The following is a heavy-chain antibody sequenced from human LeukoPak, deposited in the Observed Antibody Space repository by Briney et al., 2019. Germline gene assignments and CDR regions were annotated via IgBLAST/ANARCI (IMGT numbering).Heavy chain of an antibody. D-gene: IGHD3-22*01. Sequence: QAGGSLRLSCAASGFTFSTYAMSWVRQAPGKGLEWVSALSNSGGSGVTTYFADSVKGRFSISRDNSKSTLYLQLSSLTAEDTAVYYCAKAMSTDHYDSKGFYRVDFDSWGQGTLVTVSS. CDR2: LSNSGGSGVTT. J-gene: IGHJ4*02. CDR1: GFTFSTYA. V-gene: IGHV3-23*01. CDR3: AKAMSTDHYDSKGFYRVDFDS.